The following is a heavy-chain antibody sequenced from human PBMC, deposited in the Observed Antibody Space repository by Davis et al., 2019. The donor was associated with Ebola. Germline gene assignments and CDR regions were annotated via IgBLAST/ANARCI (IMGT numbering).Heavy chain of an antibody. CDR2: ISGSGGNT. D-gene: IGHD2/OR15-2a*01. CDR1: GFTFSSYA. V-gene: IGHV3-23*01. Sequence: GGSLRLSCAASGFTFSSYAMHWVRQAPGKGLEWVSAISGSGGNTYYADSVKGRFTISRDNSKNTLYLQMNSLRAEDTAVYYCARDFLDGMDVWGQGTTVTVSS. J-gene: IGHJ6*02. CDR3: ARDFLDGMDV.